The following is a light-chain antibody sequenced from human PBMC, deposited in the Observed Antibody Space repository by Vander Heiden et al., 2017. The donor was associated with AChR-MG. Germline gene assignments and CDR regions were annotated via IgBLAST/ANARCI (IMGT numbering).Light chain of an antibody. V-gene: IGKV3-20*01. CDR1: QSVTTNY. CDR2: GAS. CDR3: QQYDTTPFT. J-gene: IGKJ5*01. Sequence: EIALTQSPGTLSLSPGERATLSCRASQSVTTNYLAWYQQKPGQAPRLLIYGASSRATGIPDRFSGRGSGTDFTLTISRLEPEDFAVYSCQQYDTTPFTFGQGTRLEIK.